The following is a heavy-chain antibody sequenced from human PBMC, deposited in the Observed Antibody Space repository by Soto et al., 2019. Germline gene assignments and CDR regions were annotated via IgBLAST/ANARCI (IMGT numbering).Heavy chain of an antibody. V-gene: IGHV1-3*01. CDR2: INAGSGNT. D-gene: IGHD2-8*02. Sequence: ASVKVACKASGYTFTSYAMHWVRQAPGQRLEWMGWINAGSGNTKYSQKFQGRVTITRVTCASTAYVALSSLRSEDTAVYDCAGQAEEGYKYCYWGQGTLVTVSA. J-gene: IGHJ4*02. CDR1: GYTFTSYA. CDR3: AGQAEEGYKYCY.